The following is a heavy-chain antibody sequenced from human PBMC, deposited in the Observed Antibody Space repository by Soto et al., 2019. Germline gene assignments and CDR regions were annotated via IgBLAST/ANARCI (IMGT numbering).Heavy chain of an antibody. Sequence: GESLKISCKGSGYSFTNYWISWVRQMPGKGLEWMGRIEPSDSYTNYSPSFQGHVTISADKSISTAYLQWSSLKASDTAMYYCARGEQQLSGMDVWGQGTTVTVSS. CDR1: GYSFTNYW. V-gene: IGHV5-10-1*01. J-gene: IGHJ6*02. CDR2: IEPSDSYT. D-gene: IGHD6-13*01. CDR3: ARGEQQLSGMDV.